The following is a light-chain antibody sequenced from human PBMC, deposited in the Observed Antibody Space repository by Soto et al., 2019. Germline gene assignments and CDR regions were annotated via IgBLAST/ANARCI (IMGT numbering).Light chain of an antibody. CDR3: QQYNSPS. V-gene: IGKV1-5*01. Sequence: DIQMTQSPSTLSASVGDRVTITCRASQSISSWLAWYQQKPGKAPKLLIYDASSLESGVPSRFSGSGSGTEFALPIIGLQPVDFATNCCQQYNSPSVGPGTKVDIK. J-gene: IGKJ3*01. CDR1: QSISSW. CDR2: DAS.